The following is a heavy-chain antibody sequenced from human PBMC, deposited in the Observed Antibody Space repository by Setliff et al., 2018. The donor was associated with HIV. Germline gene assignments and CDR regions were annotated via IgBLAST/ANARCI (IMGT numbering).Heavy chain of an antibody. CDR3: ARSLSGDYYYGMDV. D-gene: IGHD3-10*01. CDR2: IYYTGST. J-gene: IGHJ6*02. CDR1: GGSMSSYY. Sequence: NPSETLSLTCTVSGGSMSSYYWSWIRQPPGKGLEWIGSIYYTGSTKYNPSLKSRVTISVDTSRNQFSLKLSSVTAADTAVYYCARSLSGDYYYGMDVWGQGTTVTVSS. V-gene: IGHV4-59*01.